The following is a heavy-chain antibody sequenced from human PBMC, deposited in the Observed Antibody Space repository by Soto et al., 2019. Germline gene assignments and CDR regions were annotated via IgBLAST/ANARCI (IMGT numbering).Heavy chain of an antibody. CDR3: ARDRGPSSGYYPYWFDP. D-gene: IGHD3-22*01. V-gene: IGHV1-69*12. Sequence: QVQLVQSGAEVTKPGSSVKVSCKASGGTFSNYAITWVRQAPGQGLEWMGGIIPIFGTANYAQKFQARVTITADELTSTAYMELSSLRSEDTAVYYCARDRGPSSGYYPYWFDPWGQGTLVTVSS. CDR1: GGTFSNYA. CDR2: IIPIFGTA. J-gene: IGHJ5*02.